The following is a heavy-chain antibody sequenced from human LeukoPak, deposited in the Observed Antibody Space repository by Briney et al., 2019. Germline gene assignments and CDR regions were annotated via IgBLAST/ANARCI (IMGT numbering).Heavy chain of an antibody. V-gene: IGHV4-34*01. CDR1: GGSFSGYY. J-gene: IGHJ1*01. CDR3: ARVRDTIFGVPRYFQH. D-gene: IGHD3-3*01. Sequence: SETLSLTCAVYGGSFSGYYWSWIRQPPGKGLEWIGEISHSGSTYYNPSLKSRVTISVDTSKNQFSLKLSSVTAADTAVYYCARVRDTIFGVPRYFQHWGQGTLVTVSS. CDR2: ISHSGST.